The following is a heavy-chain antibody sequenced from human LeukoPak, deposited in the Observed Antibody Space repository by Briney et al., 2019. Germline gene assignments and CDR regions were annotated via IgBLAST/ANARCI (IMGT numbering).Heavy chain of an antibody. J-gene: IGHJ5*02. CDR2: IYSGGST. V-gene: IGHV3-53*01. CDR3: ARYNWFDP. CDR1: GFTLSSTY. Sequence: GGSLRLSCAASGFTLSSTYMSWVRQAPGKGLEWVSVIYSGGSTFYADSVKGRFTISRDNSKNTLHLQMNSLRAEDTAVYYCARYNWFDPWGQGTLVTVSS.